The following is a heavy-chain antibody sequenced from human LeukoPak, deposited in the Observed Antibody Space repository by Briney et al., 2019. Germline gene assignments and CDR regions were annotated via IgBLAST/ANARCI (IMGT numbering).Heavy chain of an antibody. CDR2: IIPIFGTA. CDR1: GGTFSSYA. J-gene: IGHJ4*02. Sequence: GASVKVSCKASGGTFSSYAISWVRQAPGQGLEWMGGIIPIFGTANYAQKFQGRVTITADKSTSTAYTELSSLRSEDTAVYYCVSRGYSGYDFDYWGQGTLVTVSS. V-gene: IGHV1-69*06. D-gene: IGHD5-12*01. CDR3: VSRGYSGYDFDY.